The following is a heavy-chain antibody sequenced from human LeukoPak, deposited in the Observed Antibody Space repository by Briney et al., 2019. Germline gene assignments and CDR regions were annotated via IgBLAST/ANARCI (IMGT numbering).Heavy chain of an antibody. J-gene: IGHJ3*01. V-gene: IGHV1-69*02. CDR1: GGTFSSYT. Sequence: SVKVSCTASGGTFSSYTISWVRQAPGQGLEWMGRIIPILGIANYAQKFQGRVTITADKSTSTAYMELSSLRSEDTAVYYCARARITMMAFDVWGQGTVVTVSS. CDR2: IIPILGIA. D-gene: IGHD3-22*01. CDR3: ARARITMMAFDV.